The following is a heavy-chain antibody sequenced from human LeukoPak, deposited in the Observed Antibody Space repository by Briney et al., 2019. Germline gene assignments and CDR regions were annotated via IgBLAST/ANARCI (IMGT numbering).Heavy chain of an antibody. CDR1: GFTFHSHS. D-gene: IGHD2/OR15-2a*01. V-gene: IGHV3-21*01. CDR2: ISMTSSYI. Sequence: GGSLRLSCAASGFTFHSHSMNWVRQAPGKGLEWVSSISMTSSYIYYADSVKGRFTISRDNSKDTLYLQMDNLKTEDTALYYCARGMRRTGTNCFLKIYFYYYYMDLWGTGTTVIVSS. J-gene: IGHJ6*03. CDR3: ARGMRRTGTNCFLKIYFYYYYMDL.